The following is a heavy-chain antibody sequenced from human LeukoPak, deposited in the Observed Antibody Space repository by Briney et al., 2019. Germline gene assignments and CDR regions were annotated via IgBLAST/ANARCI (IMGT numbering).Heavy chain of an antibody. Sequence: GGSLRLSCAAPGFTFSSYWMSWVRQAPGKGLEWVANIKQDGSEKYYVDSVKGRFTISRDNAKNSLYLQMNSLRADDTAVYYCARDIGLRKAAPPGWFDPWGQGALVTVSS. J-gene: IGHJ5*02. CDR3: ARDIGLRKAAPPGWFDP. V-gene: IGHV3-7*01. D-gene: IGHD6-6*01. CDR2: IKQDGSEK. CDR1: GFTFSSYW.